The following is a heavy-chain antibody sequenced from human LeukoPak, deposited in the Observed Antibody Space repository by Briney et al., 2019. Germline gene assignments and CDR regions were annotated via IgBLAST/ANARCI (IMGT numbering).Heavy chain of an antibody. D-gene: IGHD4-23*01. J-gene: IGHJ4*02. CDR2: ISYDGSNK. CDR1: GFTFSSYA. V-gene: IGHV3-30-3*01. Sequence: GSLRLSCAASGFTFSSYAMHWVRQAPGKGLEWVAVISYDGSNKYYADSVKGRFTISRDNSKNTLYLQMNSLRAEDTAVYYCAREDDNGGNSDFDYWGQGTLVTVSS. CDR3: AREDDNGGNSDFDY.